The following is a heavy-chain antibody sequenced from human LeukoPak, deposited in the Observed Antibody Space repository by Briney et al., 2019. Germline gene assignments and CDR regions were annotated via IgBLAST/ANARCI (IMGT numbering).Heavy chain of an antibody. CDR1: GFTFSNSA. CDR2: ISGSGGAT. J-gene: IGHJ4*02. V-gene: IGHV3-23*01. CDR3: AKDRPIFKD. Sequence: GGSLGLSCAASGFTFSNSAMSWVRQAPGRGLEWVSTISGSGGATYYADSVKGRFTISSDNSKNTLYLQMNSLRAEDTAVYYCAKDRPIFKDWGQGTQVTVSS.